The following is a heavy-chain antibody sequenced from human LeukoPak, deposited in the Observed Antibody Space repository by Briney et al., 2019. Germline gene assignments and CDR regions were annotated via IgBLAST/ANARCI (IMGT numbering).Heavy chain of an antibody. V-gene: IGHV1-2*02. Sequence: VASVKVSCKAPGYTFTGYYMHWVRQAPGQGLEWMGWINPNSGGTNYAQKFQGRVTMTRDTSISTAYMELSKLRADDTAVYYCARGYSSSWYDYWGQGTLVTVSS. CDR3: ARGYSSSWYDY. D-gene: IGHD6-13*01. CDR1: GYTFTGYY. CDR2: INPNSGGT. J-gene: IGHJ4*02.